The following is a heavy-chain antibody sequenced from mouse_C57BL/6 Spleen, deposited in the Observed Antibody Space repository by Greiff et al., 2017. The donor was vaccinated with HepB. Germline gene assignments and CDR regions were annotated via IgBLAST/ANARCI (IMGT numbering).Heavy chain of an antibody. Sequence: QVQLQQPGAELVKPGASVKMSCKASGYTFTSYWITWVKQRPGQGLEWIGDIYPGSGSTNYNEKLKSQATLTVDTSSSTAYMQLSSLTSEDSAVYYRERGDYDYGVRRWFAYWGQGTLVTVSA. V-gene: IGHV1-55*01. J-gene: IGHJ3*01. CDR2: IYPGSGST. D-gene: IGHD2-4*01. CDR1: GYTFTSYW. CDR3: ERGDYDYGVRRWFAY.